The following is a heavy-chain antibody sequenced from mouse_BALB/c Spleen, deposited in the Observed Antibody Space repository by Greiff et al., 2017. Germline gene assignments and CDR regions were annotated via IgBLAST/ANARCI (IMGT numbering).Heavy chain of an antibody. CDR2: IYPGNGDT. Sequence: QVQLKQPGAELVKPGASVKMSCKASGYTFTSYNMHWVKQTPGQGLEWIGAIYPGNGDTSYNQKFKGKATLTADKSSSTAYMQLSSLTSEDSAVYYCARRRQLGLRGDAMDYWGQGTSVTVSS. V-gene: IGHV1-12*01. CDR1: GYTFTSYN. D-gene: IGHD3-2*01. CDR3: ARRRQLGLRGDAMDY. J-gene: IGHJ4*01.